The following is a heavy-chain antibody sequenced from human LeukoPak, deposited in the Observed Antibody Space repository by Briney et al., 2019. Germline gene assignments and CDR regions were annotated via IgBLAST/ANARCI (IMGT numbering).Heavy chain of an antibody. D-gene: IGHD3-22*01. V-gene: IGHV1-69*13. CDR2: TIPIFGTA. J-gene: IGHJ3*02. CDR3: ARAHDDSSGFGVGAFDI. CDR1: GGTFSSYA. Sequence: SVKVSCKASGGTFSSYAISWVRQAPGQGLEWMGGTIPIFGTANYAQKFQGRVTITADESTSTAYMELSSLRSEDTAVYYCARAHDDSSGFGVGAFDIWGQGTMVTVSS.